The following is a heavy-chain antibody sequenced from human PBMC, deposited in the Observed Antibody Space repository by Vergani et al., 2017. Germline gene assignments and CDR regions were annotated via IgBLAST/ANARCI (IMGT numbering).Heavy chain of an antibody. CDR3: ARGGLYSFYYFMNV. Sequence: EVELVDSGGKVVRPGGSLRPSGVATASGLDQYGLWGAGKSPGKGPEWVAGISFNGLTVGYSESVEGRFTISRDNSKKSLFLQMSNVRAEDTASYHCARGGLYSFYYFMNVWGNGTTVKVSS. D-gene: IGHD2/OR15-2a*01. CDR1: ASGLDQYG. V-gene: IGHV3-20*01. J-gene: IGHJ6*03. CDR2: ISFNGLTV.